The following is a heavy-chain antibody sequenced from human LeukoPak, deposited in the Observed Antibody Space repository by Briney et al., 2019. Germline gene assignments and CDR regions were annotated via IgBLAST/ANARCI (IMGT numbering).Heavy chain of an antibody. CDR2: IIANGGGT. CDR3: AKCPGYCSSTSCCHAFDI. Sequence: GGSLRLSCAASGFTFSTYAMIWVRQAPGKGLEWVSTIIANGGGTYYADPVKGRFTISRDNSKNTLYLKMNTLRAEDTALYYCAKCPGYCSSTSCCHAFDIWGQGTMVTVSS. V-gene: IGHV3-23*01. CDR1: GFTFSTYA. D-gene: IGHD2-2*01. J-gene: IGHJ3*02.